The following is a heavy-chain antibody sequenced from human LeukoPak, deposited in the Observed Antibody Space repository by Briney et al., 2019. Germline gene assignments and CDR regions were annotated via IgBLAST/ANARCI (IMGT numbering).Heavy chain of an antibody. D-gene: IGHD2-8*01. CDR3: ARGDVVLMVYAPYFDY. V-gene: IGHV4-34*01. CDR2: INHSGST. J-gene: IGHJ4*02. CDR1: SGSFSGYY. Sequence: SETLSLTCAVYSGSFSGYYWSWIRQPPGKGLEWIGEINHSGSTNYNPSLKSRVTISVDTSKNQFSLKLSSVTAADTAVYYCARGDVVLMVYAPYFDYWGQGTLVTVSS.